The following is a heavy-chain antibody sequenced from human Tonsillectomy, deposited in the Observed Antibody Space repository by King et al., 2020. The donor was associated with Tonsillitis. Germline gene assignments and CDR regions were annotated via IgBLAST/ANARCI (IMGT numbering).Heavy chain of an antibody. CDR2: IYHSGHT. V-gene: IGHV4-38-2*02. D-gene: IGHD3-16*01. Sequence: VQLQESGPGLVKPSETLSLTCTVSGYSISSGYYWGWIRQPPGKGLEWIGSIYHSGHTYYNPSLKSRVAISVDTSKNQFSLKLSSVTAADTAVYYCAGGDVGGIGYWGQGTLVTVSS. CDR3: AGGDVGGIGY. J-gene: IGHJ4*02. CDR1: GYSISSGYY.